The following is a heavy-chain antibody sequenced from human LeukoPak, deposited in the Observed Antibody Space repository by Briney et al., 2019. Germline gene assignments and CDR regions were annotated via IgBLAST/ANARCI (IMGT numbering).Heavy chain of an antibody. J-gene: IGHJ4*02. CDR2: IIPILGIA. CDR1: GGTFSSYA. D-gene: IGHD6-13*01. V-gene: IGHV1-69*04. Sequence: SVKVSCKASGGTFSSYAISWVRQAPGQGLEWMGRIIPILGIANYAQKFQGRVTITADKSTSTAYMELSSLRSEDTAVYYCAVAAAGTAGSFDYWGQGTLVTVSS. CDR3: AVAAAGTAGSFDY.